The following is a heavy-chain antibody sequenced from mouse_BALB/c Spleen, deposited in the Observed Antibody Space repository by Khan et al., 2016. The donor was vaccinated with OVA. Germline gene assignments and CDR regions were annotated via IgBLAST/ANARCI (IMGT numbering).Heavy chain of an antibody. D-gene: IGHD2-3*01. CDR2: IDPENGDT. CDR3: ARDGYSPWFAY. J-gene: IGHJ3*01. Sequence: EVQLQQSGAELVRPGALVKLSCKASGFNIKDYYMHWVKQRPEQGLVWIGRIDPENGDTIYDPKFQGKASITSDTSSNTADLQLSSLTSEDTAVYYCARDGYSPWFAYWGQGTLVTVSA. V-gene: IGHV14-1*02. CDR1: GFNIKDYY.